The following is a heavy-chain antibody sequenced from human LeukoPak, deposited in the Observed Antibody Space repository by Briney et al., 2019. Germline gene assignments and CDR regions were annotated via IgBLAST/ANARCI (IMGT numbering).Heavy chain of an antibody. D-gene: IGHD1-7*01. CDR1: EFTFSTYS. Sequence: GGSLRLSCAASEFTFSTYSMNWVRQAPGKGLEWVSSISSGSTYIYYADSVKGRFTISRDNAKNSLYLQMNSLRAEDTAVYYCARAHNWKYGSFDFWGQGTLVTVSS. J-gene: IGHJ4*02. V-gene: IGHV3-21*01. CDR3: ARAHNWKYGSFDF. CDR2: ISSGSTYI.